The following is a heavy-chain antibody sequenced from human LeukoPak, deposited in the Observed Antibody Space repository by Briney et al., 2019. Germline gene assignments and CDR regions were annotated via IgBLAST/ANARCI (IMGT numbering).Heavy chain of an antibody. D-gene: IGHD3-9*01. Sequence: SETLSLTCTVSGGSISSYYWNWIRQPPGKGLEWIGYIYYSGSTNYNPSLKSRVTISVDTSKNPFSLKLSSVTAADTAVYYCARVKYYDILTGWNAFDIWGQGTMVTVSS. CDR1: GGSISSYY. J-gene: IGHJ3*02. CDR3: ARVKYYDILTGWNAFDI. V-gene: IGHV4-59*01. CDR2: IYYSGST.